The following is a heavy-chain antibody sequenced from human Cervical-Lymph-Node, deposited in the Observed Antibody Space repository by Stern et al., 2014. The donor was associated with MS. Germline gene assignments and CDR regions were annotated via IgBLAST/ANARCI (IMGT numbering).Heavy chain of an antibody. CDR2: IIPIFGTA. CDR3: ARALERGYSYGYHAFDI. D-gene: IGHD5-18*01. V-gene: IGHV1-69*01. J-gene: IGHJ3*02. CDR1: GGTLSSYT. Sequence: QVQLVQSEAEVKKPGSSVKVSCKASGGTLSSYTISWVRQAPGQGLEWMGGIIPIFGTANYAQKFQGRVTITADESTSTAYMELSSLRSEDTAVFYCARALERGYSYGYHAFDIWGQGTMVTVSS.